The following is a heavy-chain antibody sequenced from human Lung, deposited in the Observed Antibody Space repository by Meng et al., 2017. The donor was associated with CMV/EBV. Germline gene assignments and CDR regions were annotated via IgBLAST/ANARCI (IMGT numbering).Heavy chain of an antibody. CDR2: IDWNGGRT. CDR1: GFRFDDFG. J-gene: IGHJ6*02. D-gene: IGHD2-15*01. CDR3: VRDRIAYGLDV. V-gene: IGHV3-20*04. Sequence: GGSXRLSCDASGFRFDDFGMGWVRQAPGKGLEWISGIDWNGGRTVYADSVKGRFTISRDNAENSLYVQMNSLRDEDTAVYYCVRDRIAYGLDVWGQGTTVTVSS.